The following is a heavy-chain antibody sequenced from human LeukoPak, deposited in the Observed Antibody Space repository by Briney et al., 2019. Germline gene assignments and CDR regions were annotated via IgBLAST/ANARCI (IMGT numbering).Heavy chain of an antibody. CDR1: GYTFTSYW. CDR2: IYPDDSDT. CDR3: ARRAYYFYGMDV. V-gene: IGHV5-51*01. J-gene: IGHJ6*02. Sequence: GESLKISCQGSGYTFTSYWIAWVRQTPGKGLECMGIIYPDDSDTTYSPSFQGQVTISADKSIGTTYLQWSSLKASVTAMYYCARRAYYFYGMDVWGQGTTVTVSS.